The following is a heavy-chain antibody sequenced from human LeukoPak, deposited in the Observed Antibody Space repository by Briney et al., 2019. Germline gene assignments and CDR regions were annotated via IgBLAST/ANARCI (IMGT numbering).Heavy chain of an antibody. CDR1: GFTFSSYG. J-gene: IGHJ3*02. V-gene: IGHV3-33*01. CDR2: IWYDGSNK. Sequence: PGRSLRLSCAASGFTFSSYGMHWVRQAPGKRLEWVAVIWYDGSNKYYADSVKGRFTISRDNSKNTLYLQMNSLRAEDTAVYYCARDPSTGITMIVVLTLLEAGSDAFDIWGQGTMVTVSS. CDR3: ARDPSTGITMIVVLTLLEAGSDAFDI. D-gene: IGHD3-22*01.